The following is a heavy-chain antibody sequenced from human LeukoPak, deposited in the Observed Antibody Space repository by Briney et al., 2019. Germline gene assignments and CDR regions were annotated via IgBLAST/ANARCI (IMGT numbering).Heavy chain of an antibody. CDR2: XKQDGSEK. J-gene: IGHJ4*02. CDR1: GFTFSSYW. CDR3: ARGSLRYFDWLEDY. Sequence: GGSLRLSCAASGFTFSSYWMSWVRQAPGKGLXXXXXXKQDGSEKYYVDSVKGRFTISRDNAKNSLYLQMNSLRAEDTAVYYCARGSLRYFDWLEDYWGQGTLVTVSS. D-gene: IGHD3-9*01. V-gene: IGHV3-7*03.